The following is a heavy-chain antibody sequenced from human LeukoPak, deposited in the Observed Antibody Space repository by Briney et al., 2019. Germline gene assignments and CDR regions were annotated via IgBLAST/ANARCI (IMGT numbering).Heavy chain of an antibody. CDR1: GFTFSSYG. J-gene: IGHJ4*02. CDR3: AKDAGLYYYDSSGYQGPYFDY. Sequence: GGSLRLSCAASGFTFSSYGMHWVRQAPGKGPEWVAFIRYDGSNKYYADSVKGRFTISRDNSKNTLYLQMNSLRAEDTAVYYCAKDAGLYYYDSSGYQGPYFDYWGQGTLVTVSS. V-gene: IGHV3-30*02. D-gene: IGHD3-22*01. CDR2: IRYDGSNK.